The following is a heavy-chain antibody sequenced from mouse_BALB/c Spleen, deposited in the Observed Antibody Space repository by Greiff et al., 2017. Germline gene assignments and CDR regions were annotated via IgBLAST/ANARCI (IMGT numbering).Heavy chain of an antibody. V-gene: IGHV14-3*02. CDR3: AYDGYYVGMDY. Sequence: VQLKQSGAELVKPGASVKLSCTASGFNIKDTYMHWVKQRPEQGLEWIGRIDPANGNTKYDPKFQGKATITADTSSNTAYLQLSSLTSEDTAVYYCAYDGYYVGMDYWGQGTSVTVSS. D-gene: IGHD2-3*01. CDR2: IDPANGNT. J-gene: IGHJ4*01. CDR1: GFNIKDTY.